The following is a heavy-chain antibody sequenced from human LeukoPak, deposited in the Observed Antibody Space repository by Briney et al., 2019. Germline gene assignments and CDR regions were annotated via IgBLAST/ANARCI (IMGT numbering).Heavy chain of an antibody. J-gene: IGHJ6*02. CDR1: GFTFSDYW. D-gene: IGHD3-16*01. V-gene: IGHV3-7*03. CDR2: INQDGSQK. CDR3: ARGGGLDV. Sequence: GGSLRLSCAASGFTFSDYWMNWVRQAPGKGLEWVANINQDGSQKHYVDSVKGRFTISRDNAKNSMYLQMSNLRAEDTAVYFCARGGGLDVWGQGATVTVSS.